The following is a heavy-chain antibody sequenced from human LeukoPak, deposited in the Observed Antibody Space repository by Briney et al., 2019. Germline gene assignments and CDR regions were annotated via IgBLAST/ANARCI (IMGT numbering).Heavy chain of an antibody. CDR1: GFTFSTYW. CDR2: INVDGSTT. D-gene: IGHD3-10*01. V-gene: IGHV3-74*03. CDR3: AKVSQPAYYYGSGSYLY. J-gene: IGHJ4*02. Sequence: PGGSLRLSCTASGFTFSTYWINWVRQSPGKGLVWVALINVDGSTTTHADSVKGRFTISRDNAKNTAYLQMNSLRAEDTAVYYCAKVSQPAYYYGSGSYLYWGQGTLVTVSS.